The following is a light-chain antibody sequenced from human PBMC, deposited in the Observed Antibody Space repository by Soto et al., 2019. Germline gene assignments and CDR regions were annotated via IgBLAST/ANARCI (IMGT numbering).Light chain of an antibody. V-gene: IGKV1-9*01. J-gene: IGKJ1*01. Sequence: IQLTQSPSSLSASVGDRVTITCRASQGISSYLAWYQQKPGKAPKLLIYAASTLQSGVPSRFSGSGSGTDFTLTISSLQPEDFSTYYCQQHNSSLPWTLSQGPRVDIK. CDR2: AAS. CDR1: QGISSY. CDR3: QQHNSSLPWT.